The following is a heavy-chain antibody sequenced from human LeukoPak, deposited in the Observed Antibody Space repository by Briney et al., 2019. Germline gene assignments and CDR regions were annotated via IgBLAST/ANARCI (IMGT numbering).Heavy chain of an antibody. V-gene: IGHV3-30*02. D-gene: IGHD1-14*01. J-gene: IGHJ4*02. CDR1: GFTFSRYA. CDR3: AKISSSSEPDFDY. Sequence: GGSLRLSCAASGFTFSRYAMHWVRQAPGKGLEWVAFIWPDGSKTYYADSVRGRFAISRDNSKNTLHLEMNTVRAEDTALYYCAKISSSSEPDFDYWGQGTLVTVS. CDR2: IWPDGSKT.